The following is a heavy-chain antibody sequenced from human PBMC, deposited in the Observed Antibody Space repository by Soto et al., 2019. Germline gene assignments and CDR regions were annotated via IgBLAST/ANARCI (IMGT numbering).Heavy chain of an antibody. CDR2: LDAEDGET. Sequence: ASVKVSCKVSGYSLSDLSIHWVRQAPGKGLEWMGGLDAEDGETIYAQKLQGRGTMTEDTSTDTAYMELSSLTSEDTAMYYCATLPRTIERTPAAIWSFDSWGQGTLVTVSA. J-gene: IGHJ4*02. CDR3: ATLPRTIERTPAAIWSFDS. V-gene: IGHV1-24*01. CDR1: GYSLSDLS. D-gene: IGHD2-2*01.